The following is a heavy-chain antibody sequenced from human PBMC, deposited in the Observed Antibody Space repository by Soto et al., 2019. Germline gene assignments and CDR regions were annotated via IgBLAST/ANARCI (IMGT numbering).Heavy chain of an antibody. D-gene: IGHD6-19*01. CDR1: GGSINSGDYY. CDR3: AREVSPNSRGWSTVLVRWFDP. V-gene: IGHV4-31*01. J-gene: IGHJ5*02. CDR2: ISYSGNT. Sequence: QVQLQESGPGLVKPSQNLSLTCTVSGGSINSGDYYWSWVRQVPGKCLEWSGFISYSGNTHYNPSLGSLVTTSKETSKHQFSLRVNSMTAADSAVYSCAREVSPNSRGWSTVLVRWFDPWGQGTLVTVSS.